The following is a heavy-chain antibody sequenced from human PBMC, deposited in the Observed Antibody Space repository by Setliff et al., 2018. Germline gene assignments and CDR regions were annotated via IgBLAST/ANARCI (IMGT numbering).Heavy chain of an antibody. CDR3: ARISASSSHFDY. V-gene: IGHV2-70*04. D-gene: IGHD6-13*01. J-gene: IGHJ4*02. CDR1: GDSINTPTYH. CDR2: IDWDDDK. Sequence: TLSLTCTVSGDSINTPTYHWGWVRQPPGKALEWLARIDWDDDKFYSTSLKTRLTISKDTSKKQVVLTMTNMDPVDTATYYCARISASSSHFDYWGPGTLVTVSS.